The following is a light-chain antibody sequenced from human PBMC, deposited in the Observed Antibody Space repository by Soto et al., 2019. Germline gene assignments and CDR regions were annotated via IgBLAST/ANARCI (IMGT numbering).Light chain of an antibody. CDR3: CSYAGSYTVV. J-gene: IGLJ2*01. CDR2: DVN. CDR1: GSDVGYYNY. V-gene: IGLV2-11*01. Sequence: QSALTQPRSVSGSPGQSVTISCTGTGSDVGYYNYVSWYQQHPGKAPKLMIYDVNKWPSGVPDRFSGSKSGNTASLTISGLQAEDEADYYCCSYAGSYTVVFGGGTKLTVL.